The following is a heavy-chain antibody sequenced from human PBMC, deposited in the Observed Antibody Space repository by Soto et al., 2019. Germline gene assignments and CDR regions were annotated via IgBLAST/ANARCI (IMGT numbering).Heavy chain of an antibody. CDR2: IYWDDDK. CDR1: GFSLTSAGVG. J-gene: IGHJ4*02. D-gene: IGHD6-19*01. CDR3: AHRRSSGWDKSDFEY. Sequence: QITLKESGPTPVKPTQTLTLTCTFSGFSLTSAGVGVGWIRQPPGKALELLALIYWDDDKRYSPSLKSRLNIIKDTSKNKVVRTMTNMDPVDTATYYCAHRRSSGWDKSDFEYWGQGTLVIVSS. V-gene: IGHV2-5*02.